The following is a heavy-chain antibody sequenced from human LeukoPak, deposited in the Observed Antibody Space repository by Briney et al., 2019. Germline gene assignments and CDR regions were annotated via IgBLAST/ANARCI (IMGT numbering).Heavy chain of an antibody. CDR1: GFTFGDYA. D-gene: IGHD1-26*01. CDR2: IRSKAYGGTT. Sequence: QAGGSLRLSCTASGFTFGDYAMSWFRQAPGKGLEWVGFIRSKAYGGTTEYAASVKGRFTISRDDSKSIAYLQMNSLKTEDTAVYYCTRDSQWELLDGSAFDIWGQGTMVTVSS. V-gene: IGHV3-49*03. CDR3: TRDSQWELLDGSAFDI. J-gene: IGHJ3*02.